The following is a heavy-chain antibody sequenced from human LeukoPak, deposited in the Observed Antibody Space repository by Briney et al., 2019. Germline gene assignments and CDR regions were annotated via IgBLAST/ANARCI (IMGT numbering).Heavy chain of an antibody. CDR1: GGSISSYY. CDR3: ARRGGYDNEIDF. CDR2: IYYSGST. D-gene: IGHD5-12*01. J-gene: IGHJ4*02. Sequence: SASLSLTCTVSGGSISSYYRSWIRQSPGKGLEWIVYIYYSGSTNYNPALKSRVTITVDAYKNLYSLKLSSVAAAATAVYYCARRGGYDNEIDFWGQGTLVTVSS. V-gene: IGHV4-59*08.